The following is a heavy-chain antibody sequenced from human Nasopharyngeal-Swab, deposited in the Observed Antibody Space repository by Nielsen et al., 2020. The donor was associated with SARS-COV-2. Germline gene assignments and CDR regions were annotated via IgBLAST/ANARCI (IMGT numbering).Heavy chain of an antibody. CDR3: ARDISGITMIVGS. D-gene: IGHD3-22*01. CDR1: GYTFTGYY. CDR2: INPNSGGT. Sequence: ASVKVSCKASGYTFTGYYMHWVRQAPGQGLEWMGWINPNSGGTNYAQKFQGRVTMTWDTSISTAYMELSRLRSDDTAVYYCARDISGITMIVGSWGQGTLVTVSS. V-gene: IGHV1-2*02. J-gene: IGHJ4*02.